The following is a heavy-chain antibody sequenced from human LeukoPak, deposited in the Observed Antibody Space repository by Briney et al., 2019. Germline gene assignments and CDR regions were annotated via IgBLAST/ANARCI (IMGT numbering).Heavy chain of an antibody. CDR2: IYTSGST. CDR1: GGSISSGSYY. V-gene: IGHV4-61*02. D-gene: IGHD1-7*01. CDR3: ARDGQNYNAFDI. Sequence: SETLSLTCTVSGGSISSGSYYWSWIRQPAGKGLEWIGRIYTSGSTNYNPSLKSRVTMSVDTSKNQFSLKLSSVTAADTAVYYCARDGQNYNAFDIWGQGTMVTVSS. J-gene: IGHJ3*02.